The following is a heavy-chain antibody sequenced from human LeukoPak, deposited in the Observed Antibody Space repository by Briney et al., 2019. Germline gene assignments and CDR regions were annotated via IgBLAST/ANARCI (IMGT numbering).Heavy chain of an antibody. CDR1: GFTLSSYG. CDR3: VTDIVVVPGAMTSRLY. D-gene: IGHD2-2*01. CDR2: IWYEGSNY. Sequence: GRSLRLSCAASGFTLSSYGMHWVRQAPGRGLAWVAVIWYEGSNYYYAHSRNGRVTISKHNSKHQLYLEMTSLRAEDTAVYCCVTDIVVVPGAMTSRLYWGQGTLL. V-gene: IGHV3-33*01. J-gene: IGHJ4*02.